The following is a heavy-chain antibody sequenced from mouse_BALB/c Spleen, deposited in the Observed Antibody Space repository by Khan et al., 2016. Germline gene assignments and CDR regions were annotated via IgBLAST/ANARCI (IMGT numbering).Heavy chain of an antibody. Sequence: EVKLLESGGCLVQPGGSLTHFCAASEFDFSRYWMSCVRQAPGNGLEWIVDFNQDCSTINCTPSLTVKFIISRVNAKNTLHLHMRNARYEVTALYYCARLGYYGTRDYWVQGTSVTVSS. D-gene: IGHD1-1*01. CDR1: EFDFSRYW. CDR3: ARLGYYGTRDY. J-gene: IGHJ4*01. CDR2: FNQDCSTI. V-gene: IGHV4-1*02.